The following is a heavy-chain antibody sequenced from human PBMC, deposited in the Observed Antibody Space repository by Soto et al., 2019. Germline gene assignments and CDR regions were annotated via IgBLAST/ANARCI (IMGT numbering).Heavy chain of an antibody. V-gene: IGHV4-59*10. Sequence: SETLSLTCAVYGGSFSGYYCNWIRQPAGEGLEWIRRIDNSGSTNYNPSLKSRVTMSVDTSKQEFSLKLSSVTAADTALYYCARGGQDFWSGPFDYWGRGALVTVSS. CDR1: GGSFSGYY. J-gene: IGHJ4*02. CDR3: ARGGQDFWSGPFDY. D-gene: IGHD3-3*01. CDR2: IDNSGST.